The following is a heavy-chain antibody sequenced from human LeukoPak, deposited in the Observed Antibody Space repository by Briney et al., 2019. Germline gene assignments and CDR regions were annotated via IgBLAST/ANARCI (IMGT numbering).Heavy chain of an antibody. CDR3: ARNRARPYGDSTAFDT. V-gene: IGHV1-2*02. D-gene: IGHD4-17*01. J-gene: IGHJ5*02. Sequence: ASVKVSCKASGYTFTGYYMHWVRQAPGQGREWMGWINPNSGGTNYAQKFQGRVTMTRDTSISTAYMELSRLRSDDTAVYYCARNRARPYGDSTAFDTWGQGNLVTVSS. CDR1: GYTFTGYY. CDR2: INPNSGGT.